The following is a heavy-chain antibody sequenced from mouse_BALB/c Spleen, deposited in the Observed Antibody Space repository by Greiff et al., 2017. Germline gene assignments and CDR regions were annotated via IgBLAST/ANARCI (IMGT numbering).Heavy chain of an antibody. D-gene: IGHD2-10*01. CDR2: ISSGGSYT. J-gene: IGHJ4*01. CDR1: GFTFSSYA. CDR3: ARHKGTYYGNSYAMDY. Sequence: EVHLVESGGGLVKPGGSLKLSCAASGFTFSSYAMSWVRQTPEKRLEWVATISSGGSYTYYPDSVKGRFTISRDNAKNTLYLQMSSLKSEDTAMYYCARHKGTYYGNSYAMDYWGQGTSVTVSS. V-gene: IGHV5-9-3*01.